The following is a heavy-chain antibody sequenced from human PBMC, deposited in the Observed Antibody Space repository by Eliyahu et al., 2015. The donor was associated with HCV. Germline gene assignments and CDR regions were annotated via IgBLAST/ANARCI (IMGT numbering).Heavy chain of an antibody. CDR3: ARDDYDILTGYPGYFDY. J-gene: IGHJ4*02. D-gene: IGHD3-9*01. V-gene: IGHV1-69*06. Sequence: QVQLVQSGAEVKKPGSSVKVSCKASGGTFSSYAISWVRQAPGQGLEWMGGIIPIFGTANYAQKFQGRVTITADKSTSTAYMELSSLRSEDTAVYYCARDDYDILTGYPGYFDYWGQGTLVTVSS. CDR2: IIPIFGTA. CDR1: GGTFSSYA.